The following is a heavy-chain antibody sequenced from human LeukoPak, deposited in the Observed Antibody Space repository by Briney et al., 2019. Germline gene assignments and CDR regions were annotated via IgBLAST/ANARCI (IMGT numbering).Heavy chain of an antibody. J-gene: IGHJ5*02. CDR2: INPNSGGT. Sequence: ASVKVSCKASGNTFTAYYIHWVRQAPGQGREWMGRINPNSGGTDYAQNFRSRVTLTRDTSVSTAYMDLTRLRSDDTAVYYCASDQAGSVNSFDPWGQGTLVTVSS. CDR3: ASDQAGSVNSFDP. V-gene: IGHV1-2*06. CDR1: GNTFTAYY.